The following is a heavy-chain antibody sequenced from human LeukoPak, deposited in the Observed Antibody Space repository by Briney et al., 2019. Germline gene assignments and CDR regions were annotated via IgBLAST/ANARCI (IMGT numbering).Heavy chain of an antibody. CDR2: IYYSGST. CDR3: ARGPDIWQEAYYFDY. CDR1: GGSISSGGYY. Sequence: SQTLSLTCTVSGGSISSGGYYWSWIRQHPGKGLEWIGYIYYSGSTYYNPSLKSRVTISVDTSKNQFSLKLSSVTAADTAVYYCARGPDIWQEAYYFDYWGQGTLVTVSS. V-gene: IGHV4-31*03. D-gene: IGHD3/OR15-3a*01. J-gene: IGHJ4*02.